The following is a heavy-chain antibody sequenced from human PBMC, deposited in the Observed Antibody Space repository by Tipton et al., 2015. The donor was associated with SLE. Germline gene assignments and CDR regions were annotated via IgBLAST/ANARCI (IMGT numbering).Heavy chain of an antibody. J-gene: IGHJ3*02. CDR1: GGSFSGYY. CDR2: INHSGST. V-gene: IGHV4-34*01. D-gene: IGHD2-21*01. Sequence: LRLSCAVYGGSFSGYYWSWIRQPPGKGLEWIGEINHSGSTNYNPSLKSRVPISVDTSKNQFSLKLSSVTAADTAVYYCARRSIVVVIAIYDAFDIWGQGTMVTVSS. CDR3: ARRSIVVVIAIYDAFDI.